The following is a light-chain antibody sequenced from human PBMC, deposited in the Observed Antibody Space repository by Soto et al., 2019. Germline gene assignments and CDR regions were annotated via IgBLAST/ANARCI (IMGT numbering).Light chain of an antibody. CDR3: QQYNNWSRT. CDR1: QSVNSN. Sequence: EIVMTQSPATLSVSPGERATLSRRASQSVNSNLAWYQQKPGQAPTLLIYGASTRATGIPARLSGSGSGTEFTLTISSLQSEEFAVYYCQQYNNWSRTFGQGTKVEIK. J-gene: IGKJ1*01. V-gene: IGKV3-15*01. CDR2: GAS.